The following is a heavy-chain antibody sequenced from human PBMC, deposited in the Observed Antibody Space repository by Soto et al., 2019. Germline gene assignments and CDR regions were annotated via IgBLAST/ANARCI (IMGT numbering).Heavy chain of an antibody. Sequence: QVQLVESGGGVVQPGRSLRLSCAASGFTFSSYAMHWVRQAPGKGLEWVAVISYDGSNKYYADSVKGRFTISRDNSKNTLYLQMNSLRAEDTAVYYCAREKWFGELSYYYGMDVRGQGTTVTVSS. V-gene: IGHV3-30-3*01. CDR2: ISYDGSNK. CDR1: GFTFSSYA. D-gene: IGHD3-10*01. CDR3: AREKWFGELSYYYGMDV. J-gene: IGHJ6*02.